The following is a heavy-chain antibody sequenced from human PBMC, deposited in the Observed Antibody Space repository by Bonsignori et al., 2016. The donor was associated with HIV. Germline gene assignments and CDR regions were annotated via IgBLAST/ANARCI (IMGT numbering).Heavy chain of an antibody. CDR3: ARDYCSGGSCYVGGAEYFQH. D-gene: IGHD2-15*01. CDR2: IKQDGSEK. J-gene: IGHJ1*01. Sequence: GGSLRLSCAASGFTFSSYWMSWVRQAPGKGLEWVANIKQDGSEKYYVDSVKGRFTISRDNAKNSLYLQMNSLRAEDMAVYYCARDYCSGGSCYVGGAEYFQHWGQGTLVTVSS. V-gene: IGHV3-7*01. CDR1: GFTFSSYW.